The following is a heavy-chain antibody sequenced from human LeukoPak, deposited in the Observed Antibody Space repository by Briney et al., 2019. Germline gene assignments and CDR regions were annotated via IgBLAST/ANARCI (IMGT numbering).Heavy chain of an antibody. V-gene: IGHV3-33*01. D-gene: IGHD5-18*01. CDR2: IWNDGTKK. CDR3: VRDNYNGYPDY. Sequence: GRSLRLSCAASGFHFSSYGMKWVRQAPGKGLEWVAVIWNDGTKKYYEDSVKGRFTIPRDDSKNMLHLQMNSLRAEDTAVYYCVRDNYNGYPDYWGQGTRVTVSS. J-gene: IGHJ4*02. CDR1: GFHFSSYG.